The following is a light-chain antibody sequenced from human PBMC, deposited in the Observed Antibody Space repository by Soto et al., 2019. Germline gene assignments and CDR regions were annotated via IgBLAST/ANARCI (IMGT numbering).Light chain of an antibody. CDR2: DAS. Sequence: DIYISQSPSTLSASVGDRVTITCRASQSISSWLAWYQQKPGKAPKLLIYDASSLESGVPSRFSGSGSGTEFTLTISSLQPDDFATYYCQQYNSYSITFGQGTRLEIK. J-gene: IGKJ5*01. CDR3: QQYNSYSIT. V-gene: IGKV1-5*01. CDR1: QSISSW.